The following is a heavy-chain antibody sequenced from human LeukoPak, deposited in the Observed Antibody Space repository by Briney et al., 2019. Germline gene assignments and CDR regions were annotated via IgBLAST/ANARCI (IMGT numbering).Heavy chain of an antibody. CDR2: INQDGSEK. CDR1: GFTFSSHR. Sequence: GGSLRLSCAASGFTFSSHRMNWVRQAPGKGLEWVATINQDGSEKYYVDSVKGRFTISRDNTKNSLYLQMNSLRAEDTAVYYCARGDSFDNWGQGTLVTVSS. D-gene: IGHD3-22*01. V-gene: IGHV3-7*01. J-gene: IGHJ4*02. CDR3: ARGDSFDN.